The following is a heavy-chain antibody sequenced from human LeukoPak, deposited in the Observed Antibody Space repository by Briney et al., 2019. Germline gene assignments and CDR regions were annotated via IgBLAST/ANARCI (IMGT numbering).Heavy chain of an antibody. Sequence: GGSLRLSCAASGFTFSSYGMHWVRQAPGKGLEWVAVISYNGSNKYYADSVKGRFTISRDNSKNTLYLQMNSLRAEDTAVYYCARVLSGRGSLYDYYYYMDVWGKGTTVTISS. D-gene: IGHD3-10*01. V-gene: IGHV3-30*03. J-gene: IGHJ6*03. CDR2: ISYNGSNK. CDR1: GFTFSSYG. CDR3: ARVLSGRGSLYDYYYYMDV.